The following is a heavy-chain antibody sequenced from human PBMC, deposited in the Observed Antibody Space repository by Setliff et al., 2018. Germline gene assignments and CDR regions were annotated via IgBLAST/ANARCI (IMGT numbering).Heavy chain of an antibody. CDR3: ARGYGYSSGWYRVYFDY. CDR2: INHSGST. V-gene: IGHV4-34*01. J-gene: IGHJ4*02. Sequence: SETLSLTCAVYGGSFSGCYWSWIRQPPGKGLEWIGEINHSGSTNYNPSLKSRVTISVDTSKNQFSLKLSSVSAADTAVYYCARGYGYSSGWYRVYFDYWGQGTLVTVS. CDR1: GGSFSGCY. D-gene: IGHD6-19*01.